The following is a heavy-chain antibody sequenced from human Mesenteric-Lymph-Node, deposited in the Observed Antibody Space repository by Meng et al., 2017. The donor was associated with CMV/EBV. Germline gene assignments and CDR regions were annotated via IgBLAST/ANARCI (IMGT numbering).Heavy chain of an antibody. D-gene: IGHD1-26*01. J-gene: IGHJ6*02. CDR3: ARLVGATSYYYYYGMDV. V-gene: IGHV3-33*01. CDR2: IWYDGSNK. Sequence: GESLKISCAASGFTFSSYGMHWVRQAPGKGLEWVAVIWYDGSNKYYADSVKGRFTISRDNSKNTVFVQMDSLRVEDTAVYYCARLVGATSYYYYYGMDVWGQGTTVTVSS. CDR1: GFTFSSYG.